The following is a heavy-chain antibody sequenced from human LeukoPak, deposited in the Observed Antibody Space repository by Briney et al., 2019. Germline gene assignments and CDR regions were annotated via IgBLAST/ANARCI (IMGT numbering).Heavy chain of an antibody. J-gene: IGHJ4*02. CDR3: ARGTLNYDYVWGSYRYTWDYFDY. CDR1: GGSFSGYY. D-gene: IGHD3-16*02. CDR2: IIHGGST. Sequence: PSETLSLTCAVYGGSFSGYYWSWIRQPQGKGLEWIGEIIHGGSTNYNPSLKSRVTISVDTSKNQFSLKLSSVTAADTAVYYCARGTLNYDYVWGSYRYTWDYFDYWGQGTLVTVSS. V-gene: IGHV4-34*01.